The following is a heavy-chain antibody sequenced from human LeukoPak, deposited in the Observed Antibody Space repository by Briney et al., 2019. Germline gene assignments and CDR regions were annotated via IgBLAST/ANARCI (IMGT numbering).Heavy chain of an antibody. Sequence: PGGSLRLSCAASGFTVSSNYMSWVRQAPGKGLEWVSVIYSGGSTYYADSVKGRFTISRGNSKNTLYLQMNSLRAEDTAVYYCARDRLYSSGTLFDYWGQGTLVTVSS. CDR3: ARDRLYSSGTLFDY. D-gene: IGHD6-19*01. J-gene: IGHJ4*02. V-gene: IGHV3-66*01. CDR1: GFTVSSNY. CDR2: IYSGGST.